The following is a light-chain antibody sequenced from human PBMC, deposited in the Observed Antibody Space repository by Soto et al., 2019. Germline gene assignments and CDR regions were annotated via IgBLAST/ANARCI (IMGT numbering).Light chain of an antibody. CDR1: QSVGNS. Sequence: DIVMTQSPPTLPVSPGERASLSCRASQSVGNSVAWYQQKAGQGPTLLIFNSSARASGIPTRFSGSGSGSEFFLTISSLQSEDSALHFCQQYEKWWSFGQGTKVQI. CDR2: NSS. CDR3: QQYEKWWS. J-gene: IGKJ1*01. V-gene: IGKV3-15*01.